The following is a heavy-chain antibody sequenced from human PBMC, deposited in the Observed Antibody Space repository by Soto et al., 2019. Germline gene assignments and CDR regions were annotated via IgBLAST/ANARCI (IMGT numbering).Heavy chain of an antibody. D-gene: IGHD2-21*01. J-gene: IGHJ4*02. CDR1: GFTFSDYY. CDR3: ARGVRYYSSEKPANFDY. V-gene: IGHV3-11*05. CDR2: ISVSSTYA. Sequence: QVQLLESGGGLVKPGGSLRLSCAASGFTFSDYYMSWIRQAPGKGLECVAYISVSSTYANYGDSMEGRFTISRDNAENSLFLQMNRLRADDTAVYYCARGVRYYSSEKPANFDYWGQGALVTVSS.